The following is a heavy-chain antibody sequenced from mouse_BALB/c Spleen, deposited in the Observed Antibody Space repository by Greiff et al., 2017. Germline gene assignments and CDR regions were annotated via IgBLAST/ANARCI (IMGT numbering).Heavy chain of an antibody. CDR2: ISSGGGST. V-gene: IGHV5-12-1*01. Sequence: EVKVVESGGGLVKPGGSLKLSCAASGFAFSSYDMSWVRQTPEKRLEWVAYISSGGGSTYYPDTVKGRFTISRDNAKNTLYLQMSSLRSEDTAMYYCAGDLRPFAYWGQGTLVTVSA. CDR1: GFAFSSYD. D-gene: IGHD1-2*01. CDR3: AGDLRPFAY. J-gene: IGHJ3*01.